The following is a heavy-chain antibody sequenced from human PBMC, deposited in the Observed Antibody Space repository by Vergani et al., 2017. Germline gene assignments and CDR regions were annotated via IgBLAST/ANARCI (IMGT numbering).Heavy chain of an antibody. J-gene: IGHJ4*02. V-gene: IGHV4-61*02. CDR2: IHTSGST. CDR1: GGSINSHNYY. CDR3: ARGSCLGGSCYKPLFGY. Sequence: QVQLQESGPGLVKPSQPLSLTCTVSGGSINSHNYYWSWIRQPAGKGLEWIGRIHTSGSTNYNPSLKSRVTMSEDTSKNQFSLNLTSVTAADTAVYFCARGSCLGGSCYKPLFGYWGQGILVTVSS. D-gene: IGHD2-15*01.